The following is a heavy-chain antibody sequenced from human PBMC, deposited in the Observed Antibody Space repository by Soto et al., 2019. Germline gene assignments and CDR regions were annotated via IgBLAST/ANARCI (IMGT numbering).Heavy chain of an antibody. D-gene: IGHD7-27*01. V-gene: IGHV4-59*01. CDR1: GGSISSYY. CDR3: ASSSNWGSVWFEP. Sequence: SETLSLTCTVSGGSISSYYWSWIRQPPGKGLEWIGYIYYSGSTNYNPSLKSRVTISVDTSKNQFSLKLSSVTAADTAVYYCASSSNWGSVWFEPWGQGTLVTVSS. J-gene: IGHJ5*02. CDR2: IYYSGST.